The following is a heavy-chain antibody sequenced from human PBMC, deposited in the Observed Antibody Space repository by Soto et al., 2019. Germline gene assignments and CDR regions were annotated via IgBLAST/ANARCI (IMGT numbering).Heavy chain of an antibody. J-gene: IGHJ4*02. D-gene: IGHD3-10*01. CDR2: VSANGQGI. V-gene: IGHV3-23*01. CDR3: AKDRHYPRDYFHY. CDR1: GVTFSSSA. Sequence: VGPKRLSCASAGVTFSSSAIRLVRQDPGKGLEWVSAVSANGQGIYYADSVRGRLTISRDNSKNTVFLHMDSLSAEDTAVYYCAKDRHYPRDYFHYWGQGNLVTVSS.